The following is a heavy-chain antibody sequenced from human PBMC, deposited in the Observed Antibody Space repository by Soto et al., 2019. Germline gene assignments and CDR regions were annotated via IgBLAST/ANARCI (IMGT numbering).Heavy chain of an antibody. Sequence: QVQLVQSGAEVKKPGASVKVSCKASGYTFTSYGISWVRQAPGQGLEWMGWISAYHGNTNYAQKLQGRVTMTTGKSTSTAYMEMKSLRSDATAVYYCARVGSSDYGDYDFGSLNCWFHGTLVTVSS. J-gene: IGHJ4*01. CDR3: ARVGSSDYGDYDFGSLNC. V-gene: IGHV1-18*01. CDR1: GYTFTSYG. D-gene: IGHD4-17*01. CDR2: ISAYHGNT.